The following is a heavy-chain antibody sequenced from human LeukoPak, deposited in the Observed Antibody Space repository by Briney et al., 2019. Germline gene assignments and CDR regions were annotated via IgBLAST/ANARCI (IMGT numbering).Heavy chain of an antibody. J-gene: IGHJ4*02. CDR1: GFTFSSYA. V-gene: IGHV3-23*01. Sequence: GGSLRLSCAASGFTFSSYAISWGRQAPGKGLEWVSPISGNGDYTYYADSVKGRFTISRDNSKNTLYLQLNSLRADDTAVYYCAKRGIAAAASFDYWGQGTLVSVSS. D-gene: IGHD6-13*01. CDR2: ISGNGDYT. CDR3: AKRGIAAAASFDY.